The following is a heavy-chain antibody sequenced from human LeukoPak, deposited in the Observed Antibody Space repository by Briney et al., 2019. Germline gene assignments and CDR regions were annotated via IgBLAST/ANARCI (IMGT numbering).Heavy chain of an antibody. V-gene: IGHV3-7*01. D-gene: IGHD4-17*01. CDR3: ARAQGPKVNFLTKKYYYYMDV. Sequence: GGSLRLSCAASGFTFTRYWMSWVRQAPGKGLEWVANINENGSEKKYLDSVKGRFTISRDNARNFIYLEVNSLRAEDTAVYYCARAQGPKVNFLTKKYYYYMDVWGKGTTVTISS. CDR2: INENGSEK. J-gene: IGHJ6*03. CDR1: GFTFTRYW.